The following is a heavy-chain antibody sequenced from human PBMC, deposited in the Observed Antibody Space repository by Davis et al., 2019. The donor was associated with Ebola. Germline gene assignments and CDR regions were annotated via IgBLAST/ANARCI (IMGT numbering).Heavy chain of an antibody. Sequence: GESLKISCAASGFTFSSHAMSWVRQAPGKGLEWVSAISGSGGSTYYADSVKGRFTISRDNSRNTLYLQMRSLRAEDSAVYYCGKAVRGRTGPFFDSSGYSGYYYAVDVWGQGTTVTVSS. CDR1: GFTFSSHA. CDR2: ISGSGGST. D-gene: IGHD3-22*01. CDR3: GKAVRGRTGPFFDSSGYSGYYYAVDV. V-gene: IGHV3-23*01. J-gene: IGHJ6*02.